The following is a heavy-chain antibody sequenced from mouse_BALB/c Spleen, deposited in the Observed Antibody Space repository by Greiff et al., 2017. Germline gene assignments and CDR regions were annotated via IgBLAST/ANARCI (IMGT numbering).Heavy chain of an antibody. CDR2: IDPSDSYT. V-gene: IGHV1S127*01. Sequence: QVQLQQSGPELVKPGASVKMSCKASGYTFTSYWMHWVKQRPGQGLEWIGVIDPSDSYTSYNQKFKGKATLTVDTSSSTAYMQLSSLTSEDSAVYYCTRESTTVVARDYAMDYWGQGTSVTVSS. CDR3: TRESTTVVARDYAMDY. J-gene: IGHJ4*01. D-gene: IGHD1-1*01. CDR1: GYTFTSYW.